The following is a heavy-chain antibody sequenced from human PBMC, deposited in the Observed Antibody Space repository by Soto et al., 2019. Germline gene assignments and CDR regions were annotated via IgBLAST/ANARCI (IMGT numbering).Heavy chain of an antibody. CDR2: ISSRSDI. D-gene: IGHD2-2*02. Sequence: GESLKISCVGSGFTFSTYSINWVRQAPGKGLEWVSSISSRSDIYYADSVKGRFTISRDNAKNSVSLQMNSLRAEDTAVYYCAREYTAWPLAYGLDVWGQGTTVTVSS. V-gene: IGHV3-21*01. J-gene: IGHJ6*02. CDR1: GFTFSTYS. CDR3: AREYTAWPLAYGLDV.